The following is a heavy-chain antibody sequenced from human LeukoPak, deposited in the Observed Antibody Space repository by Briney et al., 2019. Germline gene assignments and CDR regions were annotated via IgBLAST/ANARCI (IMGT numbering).Heavy chain of an antibody. CDR2: INHSGST. Sequence: PSETLSLTCAVYGGSFSGYYWSWIRQPPGKGLEWIGEINHSGSTNYNPSLKSRVTISVDTSKNQFSLKLSSVTAADTAVYYCARDSLTPDWGQGTLVTVSS. D-gene: IGHD4/OR15-4a*01. J-gene: IGHJ4*02. CDR3: ARDSLTPD. CDR1: GGSFSGYY. V-gene: IGHV4-34*01.